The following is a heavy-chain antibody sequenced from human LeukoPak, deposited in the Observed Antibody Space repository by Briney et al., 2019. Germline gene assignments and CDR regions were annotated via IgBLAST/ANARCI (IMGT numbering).Heavy chain of an antibody. CDR3: AKEGYSYGYPYCFDY. Sequence: GGTLRLSCAASGFTFSSYGMHWVRQAPGKGLEWVAVISYGGSNKYYADSVKGRFAISRDNSKNTLYLQMNSLRAEDTAVYYCAKEGYSYGYPYCFDYWGQGTLVTVSS. D-gene: IGHD5-18*01. CDR2: ISYGGSNK. CDR1: GFTFSSYG. J-gene: IGHJ4*02. V-gene: IGHV3-30*18.